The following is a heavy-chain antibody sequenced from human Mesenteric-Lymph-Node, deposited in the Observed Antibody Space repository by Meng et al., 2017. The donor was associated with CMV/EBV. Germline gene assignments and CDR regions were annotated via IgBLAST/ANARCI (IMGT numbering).Heavy chain of an antibody. Sequence: QGQLHQWGVGLLKPSEALSVTCAGYGGSFSCYYWNWIRQSPEKGLEWIGEINHSGSTTYNPSFTSRIIISVDTSTNQISLNMSSVTAADTAVYYCARGSSYDILTGYFDYWGQGALVTVSS. CDR3: ARGSSYDILTGYFDY. CDR1: GGSFSCYY. V-gene: IGHV4-34*01. CDR2: INHSGST. D-gene: IGHD3-9*01. J-gene: IGHJ4*02.